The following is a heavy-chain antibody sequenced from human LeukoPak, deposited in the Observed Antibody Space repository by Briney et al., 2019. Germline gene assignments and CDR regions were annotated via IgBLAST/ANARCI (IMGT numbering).Heavy chain of an antibody. D-gene: IGHD6-19*01. J-gene: IGHJ5*02. CDR2: IWYDGSNK. Sequence: GGSLRLSCAASGFTFSSYGMHWVRQAPGKGLEWVAVIWYDGSNKYYADSVKGRFTISRDNSKNTLCLQMNSLRAEDTAVYYCAKVPGGWYSECWFDPWGQGTLVTVSS. V-gene: IGHV3-33*06. CDR1: GFTFSSYG. CDR3: AKVPGGWYSECWFDP.